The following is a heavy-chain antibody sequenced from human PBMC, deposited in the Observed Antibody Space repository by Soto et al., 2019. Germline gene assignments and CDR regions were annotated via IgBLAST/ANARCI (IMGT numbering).Heavy chain of an antibody. D-gene: IGHD2-2*02. V-gene: IGHV3-23*01. CDR1: GFTFDDYA. Sequence: PGGSLRLSCAASGFTFDDYAMHWVRQVPGKGLEWVSAISGSGGSTYYADSVKGRFTISRDNSKNTLYLQMNSLRAEDTAVYYCARGDLAVVVPAAIPQGYWGQGTLVTVSS. CDR3: ARGDLAVVVPAAIPQGY. CDR2: ISGSGGST. J-gene: IGHJ4*02.